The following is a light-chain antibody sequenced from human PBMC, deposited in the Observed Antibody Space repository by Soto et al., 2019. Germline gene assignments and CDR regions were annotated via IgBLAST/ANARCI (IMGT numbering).Light chain of an antibody. Sequence: QSVLTRPPSASGTPGQRVIISCSGSSSNVGSNTVSWYQQLPGTAPKVLIYSDDQRPSGVPDRFSGSRSGCSASLAISGLQSGDEADYYCASWEDSLNGWVLGGGTKLTVL. CDR2: SDD. CDR3: ASWEDSLNGWV. J-gene: IGLJ3*02. V-gene: IGLV1-44*01. CDR1: SSNVGSNT.